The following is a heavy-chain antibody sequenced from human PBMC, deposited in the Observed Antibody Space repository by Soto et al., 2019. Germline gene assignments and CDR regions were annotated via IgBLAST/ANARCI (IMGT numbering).Heavy chain of an antibody. Sequence: QVQLQESGPGLVEPSGTLSLTCGVSGVSISSSNWWSWVRQSPGKGLEWIGEIYHSGSTNYNPSLKGRVSISLDKSKNQISLKLNSVTAADTAVYYCARVERCSGCIAGAWGDWFDPWGQGILVTVSS. J-gene: IGHJ5*02. CDR2: IYHSGST. CDR3: ARVERCSGCIAGAWGDWFDP. V-gene: IGHV4-4*02. D-gene: IGHD2-15*01. CDR1: GVSISSSNW.